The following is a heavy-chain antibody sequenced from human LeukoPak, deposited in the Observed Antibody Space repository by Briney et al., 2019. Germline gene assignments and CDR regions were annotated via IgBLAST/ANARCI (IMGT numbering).Heavy chain of an antibody. V-gene: IGHV3-21*01. D-gene: IGHD1-26*01. J-gene: IGHJ6*02. Sequence: PGGSLRLSCAASGLTFSSYSMNWVRQAPGKGLEWVSSISSSSSYIYYADSVKGRFTISRDNAKNSLYLQMNSLRAEDTAVYYCARVWELRYYGMDVWGQGTTVTVSS. CDR3: ARVWELRYYGMDV. CDR1: GLTFSSYS. CDR2: ISSSSSYI.